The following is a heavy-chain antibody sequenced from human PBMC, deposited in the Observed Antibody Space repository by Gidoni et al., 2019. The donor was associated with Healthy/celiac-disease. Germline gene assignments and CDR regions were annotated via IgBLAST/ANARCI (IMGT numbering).Heavy chain of an antibody. D-gene: IGHD2-2*01. V-gene: IGHV3-7*01. CDR2: IKQDGSEK. J-gene: IGHJ6*02. CDR1: GFTFSSYW. Sequence: EVQLVESGGGLVQPGGSLRLSCAASGFTFSSYWMRWVRPAPGKGREWVANIKQDGSEKYYVDAVKGRFTMSRDNAKNSLYLQMNSLRAEDTAVYYCARDVVVVPAATDYYYYYGMDVWGQGTTVTVSS. CDR3: ARDVVVVPAATDYYYYYGMDV.